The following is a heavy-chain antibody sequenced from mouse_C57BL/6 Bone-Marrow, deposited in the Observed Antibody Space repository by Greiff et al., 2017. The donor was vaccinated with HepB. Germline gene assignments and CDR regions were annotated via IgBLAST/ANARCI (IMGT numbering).Heavy chain of an antibody. CDR2: IYPGGGYT. V-gene: IGHV1-63*01. Sequence: QVQLKQSGAELVRPGTSVKMSCKASGYTFTNYWIGWAKQRPGHGLEWIGDIYPGGGYTNYNEKFKGKATLTADKSSSTAYMQFSSLTSEDSAIYYCAREFYYGSSYYFDYWGQGTTLTVSS. CDR3: AREFYYGSSYYFDY. CDR1: GYTFTNYW. D-gene: IGHD1-1*01. J-gene: IGHJ2*01.